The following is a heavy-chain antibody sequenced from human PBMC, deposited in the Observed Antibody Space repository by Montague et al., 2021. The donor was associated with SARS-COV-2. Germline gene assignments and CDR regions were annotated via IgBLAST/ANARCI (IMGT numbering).Heavy chain of an antibody. D-gene: IGHD1-26*01. V-gene: IGHV3-48*03. CDR1: RFNFRVSE. CDR3: VREYRSSSGRAFDI. CDR2: ITSISSSK. Sequence: SLRLSCAPSRFNFRVSELNWVRQAPGKGLEWVSYITSISSSKYYVESVEGRFAVSRDNARELLYLQMDDLRAEDTAIYYCVREYRSSSGRAFDIWGRGTLVIVSS. J-gene: IGHJ3*02.